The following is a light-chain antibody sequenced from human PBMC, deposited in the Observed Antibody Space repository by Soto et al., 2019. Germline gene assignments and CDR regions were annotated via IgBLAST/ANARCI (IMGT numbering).Light chain of an antibody. CDR2: AVA. V-gene: IGKV1-39*01. J-gene: IGKJ2*01. Sequence: DIQMTQSPSSLSASVGDRVTITCRASQRIDNYLNWYQQKPGKAPNLVIYAVASLQGGVPSRFSGSASGTDFTLTISSLQPEDFVTYYCQQTYDTPTTFGQGTKLEI. CDR1: QRIDNY. CDR3: QQTYDTPTT.